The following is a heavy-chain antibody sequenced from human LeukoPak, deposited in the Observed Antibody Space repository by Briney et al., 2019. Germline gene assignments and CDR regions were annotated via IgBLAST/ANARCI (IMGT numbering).Heavy chain of an antibody. CDR3: AAELYYDFWSGYSNWFDP. CDR2: INPSGGST. Sequence: ASVKVSCKASGYTFTSYYMHWVRQAPGQGLEWMGIINPSGGSTSYAQKFQGRVTMTRDTSISTAYMELSRLRSDDTAVYYCAAELYYDFWSGYSNWFDPWGQGTLVTVSS. J-gene: IGHJ5*02. CDR1: GYTFTSYY. V-gene: IGHV1-46*01. D-gene: IGHD3-3*01.